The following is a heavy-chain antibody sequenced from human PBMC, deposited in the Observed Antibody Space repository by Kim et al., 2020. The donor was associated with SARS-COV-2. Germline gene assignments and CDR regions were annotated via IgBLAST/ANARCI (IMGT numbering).Heavy chain of an antibody. Sequence: ASVKVSCKVSGYTLTELSMHWVRQAPGKGLEWMGGFDPEDGETIYAQKFQGRVTMTEDTSTDTAYMELSSLRSEDTAVYYCAISNTYYYGSGSYYNLGYWGQGTLVTVSS. D-gene: IGHD3-10*01. CDR1: GYTLTELS. CDR3: AISNTYYYGSGSYYNLGY. V-gene: IGHV1-24*01. J-gene: IGHJ4*02. CDR2: FDPEDGET.